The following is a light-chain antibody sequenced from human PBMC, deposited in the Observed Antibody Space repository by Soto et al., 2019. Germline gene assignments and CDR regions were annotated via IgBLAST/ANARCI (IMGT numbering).Light chain of an antibody. CDR3: SSYTSSSTVV. CDR2: DVS. J-gene: IGLJ2*01. CDR1: SSYVGAYNY. V-gene: IGLV2-14*01. Sequence: QSALTQPASVSGSPGQSITISCTGTSSYVGAYNYVSWYQQHPGKFPKLMIYDVSNRPSGVSNRFSGSKSGNTASLTISGLQAEDEAEYYCSSYTSSSTVVFGGVTKLTVL.